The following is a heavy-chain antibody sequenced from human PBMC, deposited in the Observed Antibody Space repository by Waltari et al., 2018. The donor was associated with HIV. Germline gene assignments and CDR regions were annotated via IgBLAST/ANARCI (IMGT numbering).Heavy chain of an antibody. CDR2: IHSDGSST. D-gene: IGHD3-10*01. V-gene: IGHV3-74*01. CDR3: ARREATVVRGVYYYGMDV. Sequence: EVQLVESGGGLVPPGGSLRPSCAASGFTFRSYWLHWVRQAPGKGLVWVSRIHSDGSSTSYADFGKGRFTISRDNAKNTLYLEMNSLRAEDTAVYYCARREATVVRGVYYYGMDVWGQGTTVTVSS. CDR1: GFTFRSYW. J-gene: IGHJ6*02.